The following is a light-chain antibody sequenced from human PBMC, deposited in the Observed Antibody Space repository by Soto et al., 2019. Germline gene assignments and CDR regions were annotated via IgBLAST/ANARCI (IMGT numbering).Light chain of an antibody. CDR1: QSVGSSS. Sequence: EIVLTQSPGTLSLSPGERATLSCRASQSVGSSSLAWYQHKTGQAPRLLIYAVSTRAAGIPDRFSVSGSGKYFALTYNRLEPEDFAVYYCQQYGSSLFTFGPGTKVDI. J-gene: IGKJ3*01. V-gene: IGKV3-20*01. CDR3: QQYGSSLFT. CDR2: AVS.